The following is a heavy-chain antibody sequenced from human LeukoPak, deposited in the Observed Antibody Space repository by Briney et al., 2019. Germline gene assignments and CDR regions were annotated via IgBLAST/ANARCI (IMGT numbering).Heavy chain of an antibody. V-gene: IGHV3-21*01. CDR2: ISSRSSYI. D-gene: IGHD3-22*01. Sequence: GGSLRLSCAASGFTFSHYSMNWVRQAPGKGLEWVSSISSRSSYIYYADSVKGRFTISRDNAKNSLYLQMNSLRAEDTAVYYCARDYYDSSGYNFDYWGQETLVTVSS. CDR3: ARDYYDSSGYNFDY. J-gene: IGHJ4*02. CDR1: GFTFSHYS.